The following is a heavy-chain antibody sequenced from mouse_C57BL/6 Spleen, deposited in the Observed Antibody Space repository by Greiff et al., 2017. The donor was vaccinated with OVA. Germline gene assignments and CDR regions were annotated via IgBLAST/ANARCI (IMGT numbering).Heavy chain of an antibody. V-gene: IGHV1-19*01. CDR3: ARRGDSYYFDY. CDR2: INPYNGGT. D-gene: IGHD3-3*01. CDR1: GYTFTDYY. Sequence: VQLQQSGPVLVKPGASVKMSCKASGYTFTDYYMNWVKQSHGKSLEWIGVINPYNGGTSYNQKFKGKATLTVDKSSSTAYMELNSLTSEDSAVYYCARRGDSYYFDYWGQGTTLTVSS. J-gene: IGHJ2*01.